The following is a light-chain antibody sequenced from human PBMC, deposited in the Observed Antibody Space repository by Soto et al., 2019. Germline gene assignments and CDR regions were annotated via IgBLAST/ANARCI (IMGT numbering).Light chain of an antibody. V-gene: IGKV1-39*01. CDR3: QQSYTNVYT. CDR1: QTIGAN. J-gene: IGKJ2*01. Sequence: DIQMTQSPSSLSASVGDRVTITCRASQTIGANLNWYRQKPGKAPTRLILDATTLQSGVPSGFSGLGSGTDFTLTITSLQPEDSATYFCQQSYTNVYTFGLGTKVEIK. CDR2: DAT.